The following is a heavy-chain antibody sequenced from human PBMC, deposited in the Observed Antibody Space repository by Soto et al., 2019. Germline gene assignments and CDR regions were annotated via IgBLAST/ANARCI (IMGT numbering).Heavy chain of an antibody. Sequence: GGSLRLSCAASGFTVSSKYMSWVRQAPGKGLEWVSLIQSGGPTYYADSVKGRFTISRDTSENTLHLQMDSLRAEDTAVYYCARDDVLCYGGRCYGDLLSVWAKRTSVPVSS. CDR3: ARDDVLCYGGRCYGDLLSV. D-gene: IGHD2-15*01. CDR2: IQSGGPT. J-gene: IGHJ6*04. V-gene: IGHV3-66*01. CDR1: GFTVSSKY.